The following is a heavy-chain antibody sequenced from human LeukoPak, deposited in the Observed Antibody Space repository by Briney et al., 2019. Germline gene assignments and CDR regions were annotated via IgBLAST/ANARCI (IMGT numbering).Heavy chain of an antibody. CDR1: GFTFSGYA. V-gene: IGHV3-23*01. Sequence: GGSLRLSCAASGFTFSGYAMTWVRQAPGKGLEWVSSITGSGDYTYYIDSVKGRFTISRDNSKNILYLQMNSLRAEDTAVYYCATHDSSAWYVYWGQGTLVTVSS. CDR3: ATHDSSAWYVY. D-gene: IGHD6-19*01. CDR2: ITGSGDYT. J-gene: IGHJ4*02.